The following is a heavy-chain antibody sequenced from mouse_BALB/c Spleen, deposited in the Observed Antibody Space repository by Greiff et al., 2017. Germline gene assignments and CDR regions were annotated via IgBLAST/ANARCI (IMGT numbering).Heavy chain of an antibody. J-gene: IGHJ2*01. CDR3: ARESRPPTGNYFDY. CDR2: IWAGGST. D-gene: IGHD4-1*02. Sequence: QVQLKESGPGLVAPSQSLSITCTVPGFSLTSYGVHWVRQPPGKGLEWLGVIWAGGSTNYNSALMSRLSISKDNSKSQVFLKMNSLQTDDTAMYYCARESRPPTGNYFDYWGQGTTLTVSS. CDR1: GFSLTSYG. V-gene: IGHV2-9*02.